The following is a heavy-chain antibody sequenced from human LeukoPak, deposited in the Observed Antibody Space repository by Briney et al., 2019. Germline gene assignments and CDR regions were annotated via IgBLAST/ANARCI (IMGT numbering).Heavy chain of an antibody. CDR1: GGSISSGDYY. Sequence: SETLSLTCTVSGGSISSGDYYWSWIRQPPGKGLEWIGYIYYSGSTYYNPSLKSRVTISVDTSKNQFSLKLSSVTAADTAVYYCARDEVTTSHWFDPWGQGTLVTVSS. D-gene: IGHD4-17*01. J-gene: IGHJ5*02. V-gene: IGHV4-30-4*08. CDR3: ARDEVTTSHWFDP. CDR2: IYYSGST.